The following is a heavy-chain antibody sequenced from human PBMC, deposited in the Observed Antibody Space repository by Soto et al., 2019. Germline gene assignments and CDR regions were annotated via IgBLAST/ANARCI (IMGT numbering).Heavy chain of an antibody. CDR2: ISDIGTTT. CDR3: AKGGFSYYYYTLDV. V-gene: IGHV3-23*01. CDR1: GFTFSDYA. Sequence: GGFLRLSCAASGFTFSDYAMTWVRQAPGKGLEWVSGISDIGTTTYYADSVKGRFTISRDNSKNTLFLQMNSLRADDTAIYYCAKGGFSYYYYTLDVWGQGTTVTVSS. J-gene: IGHJ6*02. D-gene: IGHD3-3*01.